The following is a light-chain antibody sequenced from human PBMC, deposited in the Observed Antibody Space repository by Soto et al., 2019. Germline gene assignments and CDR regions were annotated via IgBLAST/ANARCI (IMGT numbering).Light chain of an antibody. CDR2: QTS. CDR3: QQHIDLPT. Sequence: DIGRTKTQEALSVSPGERVTLSCWASQSVGSTLNWYQQRPGQAPRLLIYQTSTRATGIPARFSGSGSGTEFILTISSVESEDFAIYYCQQHIDLPTFGQVTRLAI. V-gene: IGKV3-15*01. CDR1: QSVGST. J-gene: IGKJ5*01.